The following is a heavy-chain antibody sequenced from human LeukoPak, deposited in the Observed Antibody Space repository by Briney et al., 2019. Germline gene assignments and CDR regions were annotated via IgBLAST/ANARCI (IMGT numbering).Heavy chain of an antibody. CDR3: ARAGIAAAGTPFDY. V-gene: IGHV4-59*01. CDR1: GGSISSYY. Sequence: SETLSLTCTVSGGSISSYYWSWIRQPPGKGLEWIGYIYYSGSTNYNPSLKSRVTISVDTSKNQFSLKLSSVTAADTAVYYSARAGIAAAGTPFDYWGQGTLVTVSS. CDR2: IYYSGST. D-gene: IGHD6-13*01. J-gene: IGHJ4*02.